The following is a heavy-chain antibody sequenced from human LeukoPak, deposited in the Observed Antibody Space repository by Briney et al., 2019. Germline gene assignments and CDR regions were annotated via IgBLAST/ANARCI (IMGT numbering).Heavy chain of an antibody. D-gene: IGHD3-22*01. CDR2: IIPIFGTA. J-gene: IGHJ6*02. Sequence: GASVKVSCKASGGTFSSYAISWVRQAPGQGLEWMGGIIPIFGTANYAQKFQGRVTITADESTSTAYMELSSLRSEDTAVYYCARTYYYDSSGYYYYYYGMDVWGQGTTVTVSS. CDR1: GGTFSSYA. V-gene: IGHV1-69*13. CDR3: ARTYYYDSSGYYYYYYGMDV.